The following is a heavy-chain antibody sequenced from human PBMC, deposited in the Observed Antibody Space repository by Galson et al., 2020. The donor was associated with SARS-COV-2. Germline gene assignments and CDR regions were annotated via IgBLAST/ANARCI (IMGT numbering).Heavy chain of an antibody. V-gene: IGHV3-30*18. J-gene: IGHJ6*02. CDR3: AKEKEVLHLHYYAMDV. D-gene: IGHD1-26*01. CDR2: ISYEGSIK. CDR1: GFTFNNHG. Sequence: GGSLRLSCAVSGFTFNNHGIHWVRQAPGKGLEWVALISYEGSIKHYADSVKGRFTMARDSFKNTVFLQINSLRPDDTAVYYCAKEKEVLHLHYYAMDVWGQGTTVTVSS.